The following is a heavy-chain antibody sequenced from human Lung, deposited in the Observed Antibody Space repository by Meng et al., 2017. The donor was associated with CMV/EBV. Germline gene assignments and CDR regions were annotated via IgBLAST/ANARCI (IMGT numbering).Heavy chain of an antibody. CDR3: ARDAGEGIVVLPAAISDY. Sequence: SCAASGFAYSTFGMHWVRQAPGKGLEWVSYISSSSSSIYYTDSVKGRFTISRDNAKNSLYLEINSLRVDDTGVYFCARDAGEGIVVLPAAISDYWXQGTQVTVSS. CDR1: GFAYSTFG. D-gene: IGHD2-2*02. J-gene: IGHJ4*02. CDR2: ISSSSSSI. V-gene: IGHV3-48*04.